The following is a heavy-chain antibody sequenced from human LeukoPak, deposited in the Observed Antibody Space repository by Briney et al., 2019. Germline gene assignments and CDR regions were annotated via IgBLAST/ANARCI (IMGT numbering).Heavy chain of an antibody. CDR2: IYNSAIT. CDR1: GFTLSPNY. Sequence: GGSLRLSCAASGFTLSPNYMSWVRQAPGKGLEWVSVIYNSAITYYADSVKGRFSISRDNSQKTLYLQMNSLRAEDTAVYYCARGGGAYCGGDCYRNFDYWGQGTLVTVSS. CDR3: ARGGGAYCGGDCYRNFDY. J-gene: IGHJ4*02. V-gene: IGHV3-53*01. D-gene: IGHD2-21*02.